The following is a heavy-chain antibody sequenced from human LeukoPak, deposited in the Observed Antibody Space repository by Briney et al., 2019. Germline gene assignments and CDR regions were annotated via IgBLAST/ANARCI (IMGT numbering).Heavy chain of an antibody. CDR1: GHTFTSYA. CDR2: INAGNGNT. V-gene: IGHV1-3*03. CDR3: ARWEGYEGYFDY. D-gene: IGHD5-12*01. Sequence: ASVKVSCKASGHTFTSYAMHWVRQAPGQRLEWMGWINAGNGNTKYSQEFQGRVTITRDTSASTAYMELSSLRSEDMTVYYCARWEGYEGYFDYWGQGTLVTVSS. J-gene: IGHJ4*02.